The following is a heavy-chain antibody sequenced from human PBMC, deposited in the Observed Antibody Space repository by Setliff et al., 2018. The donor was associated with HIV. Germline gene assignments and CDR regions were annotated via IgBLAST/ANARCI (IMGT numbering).Heavy chain of an antibody. V-gene: IGHV4-59*12. CDR1: GGSIRSNN. CDR3: ARDSVVRGVMVGMDV. CDR2: IYYTGST. J-gene: IGHJ6*03. Sequence: PSETLSLTCTVSGGSIRSNNWSWLRQTPGKGLDWIGYIYYTGSTNYNPSLESRVTISVDTSKNQVSLKLSSVTAADTAVYYCARDSVVRGVMVGMDVWGKGTTVTVSS. D-gene: IGHD3-10*01.